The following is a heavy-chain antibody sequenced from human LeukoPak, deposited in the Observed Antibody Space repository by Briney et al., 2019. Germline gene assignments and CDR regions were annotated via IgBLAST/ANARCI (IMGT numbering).Heavy chain of an antibody. CDR1: GGSFSGYY. D-gene: IGHD1-26*01. CDR2: INHSGST. CDR3: AKDSRWDLTRLFDN. J-gene: IGHJ4*02. V-gene: IGHV4-34*01. Sequence: SETLSLTCAVYGGSFSGYYWSWIRQPPGKGLEWIGEINHSGSTNYNPSPKSRVTISVDTSKNQFSLKLSSVTAADTAVYYCAKDSRWDLTRLFDNWGQGTLVIVSS.